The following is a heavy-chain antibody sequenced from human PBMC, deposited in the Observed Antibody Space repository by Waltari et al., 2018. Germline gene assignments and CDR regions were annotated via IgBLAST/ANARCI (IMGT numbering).Heavy chain of an antibody. D-gene: IGHD1-1*01. CDR2: VYYTGST. Sequence: QLQLQESGPGLVKSSGTLSLTCTVSGDSISSPPYYWGWIRQPPGKGLEWIGNVYYTGSTFYNPSLKSRVTISVDTPNNQFSLELRSVTAADTAVYYCATHASTWYDGDNWFDPWGQGTLVTVSS. CDR3: ATHASTWYDGDNWFDP. J-gene: IGHJ5*02. CDR1: GDSISSPPYY. V-gene: IGHV4-39*01.